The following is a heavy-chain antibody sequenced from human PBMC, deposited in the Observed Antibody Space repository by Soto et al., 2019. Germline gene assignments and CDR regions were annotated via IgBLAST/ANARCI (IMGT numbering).Heavy chain of an antibody. V-gene: IGHV1-18*01. CDR2: ISGYNGNT. Sequence: RGLERVGWISGYNGNTNYAQKFQGTVILTTDTPTTTGYMEIKSLSSDDTAVYYCVRDTYYYNSSGPAAFAYWGYGTPVTVSS. CDR3: VRDTYYYNSSGPAAFAY. J-gene: IGHJ4*01. D-gene: IGHD3-22*01.